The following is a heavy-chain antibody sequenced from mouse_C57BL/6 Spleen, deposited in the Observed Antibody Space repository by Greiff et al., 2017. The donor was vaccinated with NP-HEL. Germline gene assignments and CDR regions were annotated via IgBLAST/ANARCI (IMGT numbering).Heavy chain of an antibody. CDR2: IYPGGGCT. D-gene: IGHD1-1*01. J-gene: IGHJ2*01. V-gene: IGHV1-55*01. Sequence: QVQLQQPGAELVKPGASVKMSCKASGYTFTSYWITWVKQRPGQGLEWIGDIYPGGGCTNYNEKFKSKATLTVDTSSSTAYMQLSSLTSEDSAVYYCARVTTVGPYYFDDWGKGTTLTVSS. CDR3: ARVTTVGPYYFDD. CDR1: GYTFTSYW.